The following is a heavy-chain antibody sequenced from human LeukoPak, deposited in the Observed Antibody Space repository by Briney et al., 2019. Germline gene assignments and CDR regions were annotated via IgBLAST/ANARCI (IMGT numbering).Heavy chain of an antibody. CDR1: GFTFSSYA. J-gene: IGHJ4*02. Sequence: PGGSLRLSCAASGFTFSSYAMSWVRQAPGKGLEWVSAISGSGGSTYYADSVKGRFTISRDNSKNTLYLQMNSLRAEDTAVYYCTVWGIVVVVAAKVPGNWGQGTLVTVSS. CDR3: TVWGIVVVVAAKVPGN. V-gene: IGHV3-23*01. D-gene: IGHD2-15*01. CDR2: ISGSGGST.